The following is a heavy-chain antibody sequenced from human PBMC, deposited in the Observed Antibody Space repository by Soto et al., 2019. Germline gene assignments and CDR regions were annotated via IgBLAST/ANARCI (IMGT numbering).Heavy chain of an antibody. CDR1: GGLISSSS. Sequence: SDPLSLTCIDSGGLISSSSWSRIRQPPGKGLEWIGYIYYSGSTHYNPSLKSRVTISVDTSKNQFSLKLSSVTAADTAVYYCARFTMVRTYVDYWGQGTLVTVSS. J-gene: IGHJ4*02. CDR2: IYYSGST. CDR3: ARFTMVRTYVDY. D-gene: IGHD3-10*01. V-gene: IGHV4-59*08.